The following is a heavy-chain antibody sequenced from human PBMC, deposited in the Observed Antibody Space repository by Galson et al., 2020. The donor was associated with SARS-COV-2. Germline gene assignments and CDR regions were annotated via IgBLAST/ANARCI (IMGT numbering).Heavy chain of an antibody. V-gene: IGHV4-30-2*01. CDR1: GGSISSGGYS. CDR3: ARGTLTEVLTPFDY. Sequence: SQTLSLTCAVSGGSISSGGYSWSWIRQPPGKGLEWIGYMYDGGTTYYNPSLKSRVTISVDRSKNQFSLKLSSVTAADTAVYYCARGTLTEVLTPFDYWGQGTLVTVSS. D-gene: IGHD3-9*01. CDR2: MYDGGTT. J-gene: IGHJ4*02.